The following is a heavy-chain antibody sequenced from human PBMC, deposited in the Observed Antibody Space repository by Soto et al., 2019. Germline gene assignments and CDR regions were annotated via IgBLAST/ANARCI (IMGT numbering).Heavy chain of an antibody. D-gene: IGHD3-10*01. CDR2: ITDTGGDA. J-gene: IGHJ4*02. CDR1: GLTLGSRA. V-gene: IGHV3-23*01. Sequence: XGSLILSCVASGLTLGSRAMSWVRQAPGGGLQWVSTITDTGGDAKYADSVRGRFVISRDNSKKTLYLQMTSLTAEDSAMYFCARGSTDSYPGSRIFDFWGRGTLVTVSS. CDR3: ARGSTDSYPGSRIFDF.